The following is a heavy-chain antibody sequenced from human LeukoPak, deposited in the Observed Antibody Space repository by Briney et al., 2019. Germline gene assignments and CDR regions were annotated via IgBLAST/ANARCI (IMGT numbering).Heavy chain of an antibody. V-gene: IGHV3-21*01. CDR2: ISSSSSYI. CDR3: ARDRVAAAGEGIDY. CDR1: GFTFSSYS. J-gene: IGHJ4*02. D-gene: IGHD6-13*01. Sequence: PGGSLRLSCAASGFTFSSYSMNWVRQAPGRGLEWVSSISSSSSYIYYADSVKGRFTISRDNSKNTLYLQMNSLRAEDTAVYYCARDRVAAAGEGIDYWGQGTLVTVSS.